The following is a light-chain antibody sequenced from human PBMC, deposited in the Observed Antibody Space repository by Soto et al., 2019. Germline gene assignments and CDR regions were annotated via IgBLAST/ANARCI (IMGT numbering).Light chain of an antibody. V-gene: IGKV3-11*01. CDR2: DAS. Sequence: EIVMTQSPVTVSVSPGARATCSCTASHSVSSNLAWYQQKPGQAPRLLIYDASNRATGIPARFSGSGSGTDFTLTTTSLEPEDFAVYYCQQRSNWPPITFGQGTRREIK. CDR1: HSVSSN. J-gene: IGKJ5*01. CDR3: QQRSNWPPIT.